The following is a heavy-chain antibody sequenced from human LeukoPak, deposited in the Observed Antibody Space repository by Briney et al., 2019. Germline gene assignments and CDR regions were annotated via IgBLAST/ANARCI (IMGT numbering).Heavy chain of an antibody. CDR3: ARADCDYVWGSYHYFDY. D-gene: IGHD3-16*02. CDR1: GFTFSSYS. Sequence: GGSLRLSCAASGFTFSSYSMNWVRQAPGKGLEWVSYISSSSSTIYYADSVKGRFTISRDNAKNSLYLQMNSLRAEDTAVYYCARADCDYVWGSYHYFDYWGQGTLVTVSS. CDR2: ISSSSSTI. J-gene: IGHJ4*02. V-gene: IGHV3-48*01.